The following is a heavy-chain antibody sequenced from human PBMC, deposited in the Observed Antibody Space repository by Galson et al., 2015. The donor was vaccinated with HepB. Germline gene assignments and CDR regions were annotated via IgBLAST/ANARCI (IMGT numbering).Heavy chain of an antibody. D-gene: IGHD3-22*01. V-gene: IGHV3-30*18. J-gene: IGHJ4*02. CDR2: VFSDGSKK. Sequence: SLRLSCAASGFSFSNYGMHWVRQAPGEGLEWVGVVFSDGSKKYYGHSVKGRFTISRDNSKNTLYLQMNSLRAEDTAVYYCAKSISMNTQASDYWGQGTLVTVSS. CDR1: GFSFSNYG. CDR3: AKSISMNTQASDY.